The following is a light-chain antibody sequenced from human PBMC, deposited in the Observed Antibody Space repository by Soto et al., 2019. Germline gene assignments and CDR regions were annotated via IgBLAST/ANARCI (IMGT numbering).Light chain of an antibody. CDR1: SSDVGGYNY. CDR3: SSYAGSNNYD. V-gene: IGLV2-8*01. CDR2: EVS. J-gene: IGLJ1*01. Sequence: ALTPPPSASGSPGQSVTISCTRTSSDVGGYNYVSWYQQHPGKAPKLMIYEVSKRPSGVPDRFSGSKSGNTASLTVSGLQAEDEADYYCSSYAGSNNYDFGTGTKVTV.